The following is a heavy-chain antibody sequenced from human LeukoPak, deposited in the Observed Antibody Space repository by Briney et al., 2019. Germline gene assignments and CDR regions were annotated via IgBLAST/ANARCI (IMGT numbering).Heavy chain of an antibody. CDR3: ARLARRVYSDPTVSYFDY. CDR1: GFTFSDYY. V-gene: IGHV3-11*06. CDR2: SSSSYT. Sequence: GGSLRLSCAASGFTFSDYYMSSSSSYTNYADSVKGRFTISRDNAKNPLYLQMNSLRAEDTAVYCCARLARRVYSDPTVSYFDYWGQGTLVTVSS. D-gene: IGHD4-17*01. J-gene: IGHJ4*02.